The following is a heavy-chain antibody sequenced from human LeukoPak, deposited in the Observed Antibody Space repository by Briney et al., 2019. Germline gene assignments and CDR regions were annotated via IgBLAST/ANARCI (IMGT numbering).Heavy chain of an antibody. D-gene: IGHD3-16*01. CDR2: VSGSGGST. CDR3: ASQSYARFDP. Sequence: GGSLRLSCAASGFIFSNYGMSWVRQAPGKGLEWVSTVSGSGGSTYYADSVKGRVTISRDNSKNTLYLQMISLRVEDTAVYYCASQSYARFDPWGQGTLVTVSS. J-gene: IGHJ5*02. CDR1: GFIFSNYG. V-gene: IGHV3-23*01.